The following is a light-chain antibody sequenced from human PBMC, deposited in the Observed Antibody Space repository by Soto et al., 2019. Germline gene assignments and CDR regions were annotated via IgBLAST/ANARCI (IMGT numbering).Light chain of an antibody. Sequence: DIQMTPSPSTLSASVGDSVTITCRASQIINIWLAWYQQKPGKAPKLLIYKASSLESGVPSRFSGSGSGTEFTLTISSLQPDDFGTYYCQQYNDYPYTFGQGTKLEIK. CDR3: QQYNDYPYT. CDR2: KAS. V-gene: IGKV1-5*03. J-gene: IGKJ2*01. CDR1: QIINIW.